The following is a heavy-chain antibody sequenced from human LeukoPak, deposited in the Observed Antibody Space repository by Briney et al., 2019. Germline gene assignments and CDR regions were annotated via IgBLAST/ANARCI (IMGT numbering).Heavy chain of an antibody. D-gene: IGHD5-12*01. CDR1: GFIFRNFG. CDR2: IWYDGSNK. Sequence: GGSLRLSCAASGFIFRNFGMHWVRQAPGKGLEWEAVIWYDGSNKYYADSVKGRFTTSRDNSKNMLFLQMNSLRAEDTAVYYCARDRSGLHYFDYWGQGTLVTVSS. CDR3: ARDRSGLHYFDY. J-gene: IGHJ4*02. V-gene: IGHV3-33*01.